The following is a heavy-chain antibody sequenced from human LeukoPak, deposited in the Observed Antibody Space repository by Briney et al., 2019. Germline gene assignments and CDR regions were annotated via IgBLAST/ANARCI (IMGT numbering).Heavy chain of an antibody. CDR2: IKSKTDGGTT. J-gene: IGHJ5*02. Sequence: GGSLRLSCAASGFMFTSYWMSWVRQAPGKGLEWVGRIKSKTDGGTTDYAAPVKGRFTISRDDSKNTLYLQMNSLKTEDTAVYYCTTSRFLAGRSWFDPWGQGTLVTVSS. D-gene: IGHD3-3*01. CDR3: TTSRFLAGRSWFDP. V-gene: IGHV3-15*01. CDR1: GFMFTSYW.